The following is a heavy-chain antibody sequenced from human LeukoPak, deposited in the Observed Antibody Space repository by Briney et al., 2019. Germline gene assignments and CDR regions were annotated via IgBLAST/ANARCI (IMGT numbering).Heavy chain of an antibody. CDR1: GGSLGGYY. V-gene: IGHV4-34*01. Sequence: SETLSLTCAVYGGSLGGYYWSWLRQPPGKGLEWLGENKHSRSTNYNPSLKSRVTITVDTSKNQFTLKLSSVTAADTAVYYCGGEGRGYYYYGMDVWGQGTTVTVSS. J-gene: IGHJ6*02. CDR2: NKHSRST. CDR3: GGEGRGYYYYGMDV. D-gene: IGHD3-16*01.